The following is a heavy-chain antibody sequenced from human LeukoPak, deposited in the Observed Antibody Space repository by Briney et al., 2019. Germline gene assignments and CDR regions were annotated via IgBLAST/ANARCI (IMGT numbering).Heavy chain of an antibody. D-gene: IGHD5-24*01. Sequence: ASVTVSYEASAYTFTNYYIHGVRQARGQGGGGMGVINPSGGSTTYAQKFQGRLTITRDTSTSTVYMELSSLRSDDTAVYYCARGGKGNADGYNQALDYWGQGTLVTVSS. J-gene: IGHJ4*02. CDR3: ARGGKGNADGYNQALDY. CDR1: AYTFTNYY. V-gene: IGHV1-46*01. CDR2: INPSGGST.